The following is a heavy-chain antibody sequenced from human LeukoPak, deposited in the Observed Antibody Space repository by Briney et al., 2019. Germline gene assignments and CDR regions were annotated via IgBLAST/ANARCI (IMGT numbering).Heavy chain of an antibody. Sequence: GGSLRLSCAASGFTFSSYGMHWVRQAPGKGLEWVAVIWYDGSNKYYADSVKGRFTISRDNSKNTLYLQMNSLRAEDTAVYYCARDGNYLYYDNSGPLDYWGQGSLVTVSS. D-gene: IGHD3-22*01. V-gene: IGHV3-33*01. CDR2: IWYDGSNK. J-gene: IGHJ4*02. CDR3: ARDGNYLYYDNSGPLDY. CDR1: GFTFSSYG.